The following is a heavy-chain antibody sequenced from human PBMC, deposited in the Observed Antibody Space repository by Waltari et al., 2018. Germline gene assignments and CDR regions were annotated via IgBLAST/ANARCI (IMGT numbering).Heavy chain of an antibody. V-gene: IGHV1-8*01. CDR2: MNPNSGNT. D-gene: IGHD3-16*01. J-gene: IGHJ3*02. CDR1: AYTFTSYD. CDR3: ARLRMARRAFDI. Sequence: QVQLVQSGAEVKKPGASVKVSCKASAYTFTSYDLNWVRQATGHGLEWMGWMNPNSGNTGYAQKFKGRVTMTRNTSIRTAYMELSSLRSEDTAVYYCARLRMARRAFDIWGQGTMVTVSS.